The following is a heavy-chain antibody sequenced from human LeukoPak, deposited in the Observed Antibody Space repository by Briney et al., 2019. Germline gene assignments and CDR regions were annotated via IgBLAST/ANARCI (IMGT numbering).Heavy chain of an antibody. D-gene: IGHD2-2*01. J-gene: IGHJ4*02. V-gene: IGHV3-23*01. CDR2: ISGGGIGI. CDR1: GFTFSSYA. CDR3: TRRRGNQQPIDY. Sequence: GGSLRLSCAASGFTFSSYAMSWVRQAPGKGLEWVSAISGGGIGIYYADSLKGRFTISRGDSKNTLYLQMNSLRAEDTAVYYCTRRRGNQQPIDYWGQGTLVTVSS.